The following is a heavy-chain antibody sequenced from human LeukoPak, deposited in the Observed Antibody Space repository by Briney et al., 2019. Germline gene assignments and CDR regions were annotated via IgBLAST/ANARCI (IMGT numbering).Heavy chain of an antibody. Sequence: GSLRLSCAASGFTFSDYYMSWIRQAPGKGLEWVSYISSSGSTIYYADSVKGRFTISRDNAKNSLYLQMNSLRAEDTAVCYCARERSYYDSSGYYWGQGTLVTVSS. CDR2: ISSSGSTI. D-gene: IGHD3-22*01. CDR1: GFTFSDYY. V-gene: IGHV3-11*04. CDR3: ARERSYYDSSGYY. J-gene: IGHJ4*02.